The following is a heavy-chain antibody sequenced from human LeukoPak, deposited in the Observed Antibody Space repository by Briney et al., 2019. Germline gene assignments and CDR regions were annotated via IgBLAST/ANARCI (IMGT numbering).Heavy chain of an antibody. Sequence: GASVKVSCKASGYTFTSYYMHWVRQAPGQGLEWMGIINPSGGSTSYAQKFQGRVSMTRDTSTSTVYMELSSLRSEDTALYYCARGDIVVVTAIPYAFDIWGQGTMVTVSS. D-gene: IGHD2-21*02. J-gene: IGHJ3*02. CDR1: GYTFTSYY. CDR3: ARGDIVVVTAIPYAFDI. CDR2: INPSGGST. V-gene: IGHV1-46*01.